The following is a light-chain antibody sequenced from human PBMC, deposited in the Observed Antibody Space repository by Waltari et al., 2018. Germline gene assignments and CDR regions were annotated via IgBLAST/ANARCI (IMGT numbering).Light chain of an antibody. J-gene: IGLJ3*02. V-gene: IGLV4-69*01. Sequence: QIVLTPPRSASASLGATVKLPCTLTSGPTTNILAWLQQQPVKGPRYLMHVHSDGSQKKGDDIPDRFSVSASGAERYLTISSVQSEGEADYYCQTGGHGTWVFGGGTTLTVL. CDR1: SGPTTNI. CDR2: VHSDGSQ. CDR3: QTGGHGTWV.